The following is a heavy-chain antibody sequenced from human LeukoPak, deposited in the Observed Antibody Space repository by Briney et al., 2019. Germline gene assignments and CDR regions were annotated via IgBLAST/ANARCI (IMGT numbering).Heavy chain of an antibody. Sequence: SETLSLTCAVYGGSFSGYYWSWIRQPPGKGLEWIGSIYYSGSTYYNPSLKSRVTISVDTSKNQFSLKLSSVTAADTAVYYCARIFGVVTGGGFDYWGQGTLVTVSS. CDR3: ARIFGVVTGGGFDY. CDR1: GGSFSGYY. J-gene: IGHJ4*02. V-gene: IGHV4-34*01. D-gene: IGHD3-3*01. CDR2: IYYSGST.